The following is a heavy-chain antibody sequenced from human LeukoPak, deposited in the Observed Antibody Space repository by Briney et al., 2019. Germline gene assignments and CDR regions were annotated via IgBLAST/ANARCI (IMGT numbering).Heavy chain of an antibody. Sequence: VRQXPGQGLEWXXGIIPIFGTANYAQKFQGRVTITADESTSTAYMELSSLRSEDTAVYYCARDRPFDTAMVIDYWGQGTLVTVSS. V-gene: IGHV1-69*01. D-gene: IGHD5-18*01. CDR2: IIPIFGTA. J-gene: IGHJ4*02. CDR3: ARDRPFDTAMVIDY.